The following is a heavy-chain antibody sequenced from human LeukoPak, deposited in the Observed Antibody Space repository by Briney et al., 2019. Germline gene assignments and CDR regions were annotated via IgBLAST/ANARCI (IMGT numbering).Heavy chain of an antibody. CDR1: GFTFSSYA. Sequence: AGGSLRLSCAASGFTFSSYAMTWVRQAPGKGLEWVSAISGSGGSTYYADSVKGRFTISRDNSKNTLYLQMNSLRAEDTAVYYCAKRKGPKPKDYYFDYWGQGTLVTVSS. J-gene: IGHJ4*02. CDR2: ISGSGGST. D-gene: IGHD1-14*01. CDR3: AKRKGPKPKDYYFDY. V-gene: IGHV3-23*01.